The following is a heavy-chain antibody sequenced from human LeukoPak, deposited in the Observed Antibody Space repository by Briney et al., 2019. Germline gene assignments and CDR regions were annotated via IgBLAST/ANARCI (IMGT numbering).Heavy chain of an antibody. D-gene: IGHD6-6*01. CDR1: AFIFSGHW. Sequence: PGGSLRLSCEASAFIFSGHWLNWVRQTPGKGLEWVASIKEDGSERQYVDSVKGRFSISRDNSKNTLYLQMNSLRAEDTAVYYCARDNAPYTSSSSGLGLFDYWGQGTLVTVSS. CDR3: ARDNAPYTSSSSGLGLFDY. J-gene: IGHJ4*02. V-gene: IGHV3-7*03. CDR2: IKEDGSER.